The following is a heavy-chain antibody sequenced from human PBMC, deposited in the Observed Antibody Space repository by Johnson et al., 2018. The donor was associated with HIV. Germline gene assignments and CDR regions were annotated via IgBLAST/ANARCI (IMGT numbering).Heavy chain of an antibody. Sequence: VQLVESGGGVVQPGGSLRLSCAASGFTFSSYGMHWVRQAPGKGLEWVANIKQDGSEKYYVDSVKGRFTISRDNAKNSLYVQMNSLRAEDTAVYYCARTSSGSRNALDIWGLGTMVTVSS. D-gene: IGHD3-10*01. J-gene: IGHJ3*02. CDR2: IKQDGSEK. CDR1: GFTFSSYG. CDR3: ARTSSGSRNALDI. V-gene: IGHV3-7*01.